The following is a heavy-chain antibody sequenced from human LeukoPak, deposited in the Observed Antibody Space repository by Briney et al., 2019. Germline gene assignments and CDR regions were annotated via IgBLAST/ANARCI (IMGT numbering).Heavy chain of an antibody. D-gene: IGHD5-18*01. CDR1: GYSFTSYW. CDR2: IYPGDSDT. CDR3: ARQDTAMVSRQNIGMFDY. V-gene: IGHV5-51*01. J-gene: IGHJ4*02. Sequence: GESLKISCKGSGYSFTSYWIGWVRQMPGKGLELMGIIYPGDSDTRYSPSFQGQVTISADKSISTAYLQWSSLKASDTAMYYCARQDTAMVSRQNIGMFDYWGQGTLVTVSS.